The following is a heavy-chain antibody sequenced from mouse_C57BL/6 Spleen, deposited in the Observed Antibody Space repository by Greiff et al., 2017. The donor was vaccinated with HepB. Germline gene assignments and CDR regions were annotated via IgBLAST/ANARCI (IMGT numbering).Heavy chain of an antibody. CDR2: IDPSDSYT. D-gene: IGHD2-2*01. CDR1: GYTFTSYW. J-gene: IGHJ3*01. V-gene: IGHV1-69*01. Sequence: QVQLQHPGAELVMPGASVKLSCKASGYTFTSYWMHWVKQRPGQGLEWIGEIDPSDSYTNYNQKFKGKSTLTVDKSSSTAYMQLSSLTSEDSAVYYCARGYGYGLAYWGQGTLVTVSA. CDR3: ARGYGYGLAY.